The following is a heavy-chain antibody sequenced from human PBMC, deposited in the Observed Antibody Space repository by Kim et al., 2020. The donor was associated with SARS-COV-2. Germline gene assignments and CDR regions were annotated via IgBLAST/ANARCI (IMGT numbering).Heavy chain of an antibody. D-gene: IGHD6-19*01. J-gene: IGHJ4*02. Sequence: SETLSLTCTVSGGSISPYYWNWIRQPPGKGLEWIGSIYYTGSSNYNPSLKSRVTISVDTSKNQFSLKLSSVTAADTAVYYCARAIALAGTWDYWGQGTLVTVSS. CDR3: ARAIALAGTWDY. V-gene: IGHV4-59*01. CDR2: IYYTGSS. CDR1: GGSISPYY.